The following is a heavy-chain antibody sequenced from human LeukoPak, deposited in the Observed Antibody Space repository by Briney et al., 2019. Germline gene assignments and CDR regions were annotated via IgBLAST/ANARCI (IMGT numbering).Heavy chain of an antibody. Sequence: PSETLSLTCTVSGGSISSSSYYWGWIRQPPGKGLEWIGSIYYSGSTYYNPSLKSRVTISVDTSKNQFSLKLSSVTAADTAVYYCAREREYSSSWYFAFDNWGQGTMVTVSS. V-gene: IGHV4-39*07. CDR3: AREREYSSSWYFAFDN. CDR1: GGSISSSSYY. D-gene: IGHD6-13*01. J-gene: IGHJ3*02. CDR2: IYYSGST.